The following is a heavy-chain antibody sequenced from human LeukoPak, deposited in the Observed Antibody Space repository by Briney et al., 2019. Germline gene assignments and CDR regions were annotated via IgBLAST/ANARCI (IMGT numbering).Heavy chain of an antibody. J-gene: IGHJ4*02. D-gene: IGHD5-18*01. V-gene: IGHV4-4*02. CDR1: GGSISSNNW. CDR2: IYHDGST. CDR3: ARDRGGYTYSHDY. Sequence: PSETLPLTCAVSGGSISSNNWWIWVRQSPEKGLEWIGEIYHDGSTNYNPSLKSRVTISMDKSKNQLSLKPNFVTAADTAVYYCARDRGGYTYSHDYWGQGTLVTVSS.